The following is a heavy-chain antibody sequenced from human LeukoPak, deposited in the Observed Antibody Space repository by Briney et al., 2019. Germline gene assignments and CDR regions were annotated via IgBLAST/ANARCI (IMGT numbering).Heavy chain of an antibody. Sequence: GGSLRLSCAASGFTFSSYAMSWVRQAPGKGLEWVSAISGSGGSTYYADSVKGRFTISRDNSKNTLYLQMNSLRAEDTAVYYCSLLLLWFGELHYNGMDVWGKGTTVTVSS. CDR2: ISGSGGST. CDR3: SLLLLWFGELHYNGMDV. J-gene: IGHJ6*04. CDR1: GFTFSSYA. V-gene: IGHV3-23*01. D-gene: IGHD3-10*01.